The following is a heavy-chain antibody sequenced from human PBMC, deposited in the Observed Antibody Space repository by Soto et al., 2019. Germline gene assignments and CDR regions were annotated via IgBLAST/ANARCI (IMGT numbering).Heavy chain of an antibody. CDR1: GFTFSSYA. Sequence: EVQLLESGGGLVQPRGSLRLSCAASGFTFSSYAMSWVRQAPGKGLEWVSAISGSGGSTYYADSVKGRFTISRDNSKNTLYLQMNSLRAEDTAVYYCAKAAVEFPSRGETTWFDYWGQGTLVTVSS. V-gene: IGHV3-23*01. J-gene: IGHJ4*02. CDR3: AKAAVEFPSRGETTWFDY. D-gene: IGHD4-17*01. CDR2: ISGSGGST.